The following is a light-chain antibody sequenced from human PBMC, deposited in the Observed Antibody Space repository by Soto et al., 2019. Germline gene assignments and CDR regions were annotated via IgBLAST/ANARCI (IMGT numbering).Light chain of an antibody. CDR3: CSYASGSIYV. V-gene: IGLV2-14*01. Sequence: QSALTQPASVSGSPGQSITISCTGTSSDVGAFNYVSWYLQYPDKAPKLMIYEVGNRPSGVSNRFSGSKSGNTASLTISGLQAEDEADYYCCSYASGSIYVFGTGTKVTVL. CDR2: EVG. J-gene: IGLJ1*01. CDR1: SSDVGAFNY.